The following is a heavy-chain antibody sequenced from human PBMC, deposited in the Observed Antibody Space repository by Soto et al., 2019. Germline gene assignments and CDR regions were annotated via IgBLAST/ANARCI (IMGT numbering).Heavy chain of an antibody. CDR1: GFTFRNYG. D-gene: IGHD5-18*01. V-gene: IGHV3-30*18. J-gene: IGHJ3*02. CDR2: ISDDGNNK. CDR3: AKGGGSSSGTNDAFDI. Sequence: LRLSCVASGFTFRNYGMHWVRQAPGKGLEWVAVISDDGNNKYNLASVEGRFTISRDNSKNTVFLQMNSLRAEDTAVYYCAKGGGSSSGTNDAFDIWGQGTMVTVSS.